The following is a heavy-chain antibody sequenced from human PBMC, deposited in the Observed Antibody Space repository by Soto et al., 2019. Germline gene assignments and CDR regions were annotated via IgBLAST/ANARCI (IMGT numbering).Heavy chain of an antibody. CDR2: VSGSGGTT. D-gene: IGHD6-19*01. Sequence: EVQLLDSGGGLVQPGGSLRLSCAASGFTFSSSAMSWVRQAPGKGLEWVSAVSGSGGTTYYADSVRGRFTISRDNSKNTLYLQMTSLRAEDTAIYFCARCTVDTIVTSGWCHYLDPWGQGTLVTVS. V-gene: IGHV3-23*01. CDR1: GFTFSSSA. CDR3: ARCTVDTIVTSGWCHYLDP. J-gene: IGHJ5*02.